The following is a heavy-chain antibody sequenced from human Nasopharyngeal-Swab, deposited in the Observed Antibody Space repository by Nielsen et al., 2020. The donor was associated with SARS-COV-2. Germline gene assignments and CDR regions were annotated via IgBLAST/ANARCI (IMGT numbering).Heavy chain of an antibody. Sequence: SEILSLTCTVSGGSTSSGSYYWSWIRQPAGKGLEWIGRFYTTGSTDYNPSLKSRVTISVDTSKNQFSLKLSSVTAADTAVYYCARSYCSSTRCANAFAIWGQGTMVTVSS. CDR3: ARSYCSSTRCANAFAI. D-gene: IGHD2-2*01. J-gene: IGHJ3*02. CDR1: GGSTSSGSYY. V-gene: IGHV4-61*02. CDR2: FYTTGST.